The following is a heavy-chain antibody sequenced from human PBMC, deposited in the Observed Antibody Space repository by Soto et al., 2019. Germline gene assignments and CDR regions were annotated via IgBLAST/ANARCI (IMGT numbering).Heavy chain of an antibody. CDR3: AILEDLVVVAAIDY. J-gene: IGHJ4*02. CDR1: GFTFSSYA. V-gene: IGHV3-23*01. CDR2: ISGSGGST. Sequence: EVQLLESGGGLVQPGGSLRLSCAASGFTFSSYAMSWVRQAPGKGLEWVSAISGSGGSTYYADSVKGRFTISRDNSKNTLYLQMNSLRAEDTAVYYCAILEDLVVVAAIDYWGQGTLVTVSS. D-gene: IGHD2-15*01.